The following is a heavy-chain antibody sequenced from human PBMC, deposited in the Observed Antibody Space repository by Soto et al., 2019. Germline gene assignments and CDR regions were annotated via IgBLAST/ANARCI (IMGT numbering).Heavy chain of an antibody. CDR2: VSAYNGNT. Sequence: QVHLVQSRAEVKKPGASVQVSCKASGYTFTTYGIAWVRQAPGQGLEWLGWVSAYNGNTNYAQKFRGRVTMTTEPSTNTAYMEVRSLRSDDTAVYYCARDKGSKAWYYFFDFWGQGTLVTVSS. D-gene: IGHD1-26*01. CDR1: GYTFTTYG. J-gene: IGHJ4*02. CDR3: ARDKGSKAWYYFFDF. V-gene: IGHV1-18*01.